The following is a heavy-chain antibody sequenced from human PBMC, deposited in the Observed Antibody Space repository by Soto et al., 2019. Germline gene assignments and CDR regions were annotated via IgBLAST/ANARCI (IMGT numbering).Heavy chain of an antibody. Sequence: EVQLVESGGGLVKPGGSLRLSCAVSGFAFRSYSVNWVRQAPGKGLEWISSISSSGDTYYTDSLKGRLAISRDNAKNSLYLQMTSLRVEDTAVYYCARGADYTNSNFDFWGQGTLVTVAS. CDR1: GFAFRSYS. J-gene: IGHJ4*02. CDR3: ARGADYTNSNFDF. D-gene: IGHD4-4*01. CDR2: ISSSGDT. V-gene: IGHV3-21*01.